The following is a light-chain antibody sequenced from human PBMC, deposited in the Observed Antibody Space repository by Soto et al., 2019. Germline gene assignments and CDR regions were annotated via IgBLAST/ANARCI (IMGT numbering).Light chain of an antibody. Sequence: EIVLTQSPGTLSLSPGERATLSCRASQSVSNNYLAWYQQKPGQAPRLLIYGASSRATGIPDRFSGSGSATDFTLTISRLEPEDFAVYYCQQYGSSPITVGQGTRLEIK. J-gene: IGKJ5*01. V-gene: IGKV3-20*01. CDR1: QSVSNNY. CDR2: GAS. CDR3: QQYGSSPIT.